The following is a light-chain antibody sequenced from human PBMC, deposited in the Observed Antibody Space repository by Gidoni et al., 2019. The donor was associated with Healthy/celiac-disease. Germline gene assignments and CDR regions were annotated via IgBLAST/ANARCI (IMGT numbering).Light chain of an antibody. CDR1: QSVSSY. CDR2: DAS. CDR3: QQRSNWPPT. J-gene: IGKJ5*01. V-gene: IGKV3-11*01. Sequence: EIVLTQSPATLSLSPGERATLSYRASQSVSSYVAWYQQKPGQAPRLLIYDASNRATGIPARFSGSGSGTDFTLTISSLEPEDFAVYYCQQRSNWPPTFGQGTRLEIK.